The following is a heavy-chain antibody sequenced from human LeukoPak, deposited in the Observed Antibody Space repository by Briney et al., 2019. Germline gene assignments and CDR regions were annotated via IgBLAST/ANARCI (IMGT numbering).Heavy chain of an antibody. CDR2: INHSGST. D-gene: IGHD6-19*01. Sequence: SETLSLTCAVYGGSFSGYYWSWIRQPPGKGLEWIGEINHSGSTNYNPSLKSRVTISVDMSKNQFSLKLSSVTAADTAVYYCARLYSSGWYNDAFDIWGQGTMVTVSS. J-gene: IGHJ3*02. V-gene: IGHV4-34*01. CDR3: ARLYSSGWYNDAFDI. CDR1: GGSFSGYY.